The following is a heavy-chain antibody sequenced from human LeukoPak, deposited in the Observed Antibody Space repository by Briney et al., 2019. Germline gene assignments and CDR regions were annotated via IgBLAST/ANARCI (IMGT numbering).Heavy chain of an antibody. CDR3: ANFPFGERDY. D-gene: IGHD3-10*01. J-gene: IGHJ4*02. CDR1: GFTFSSYG. CDR2: ISCDGSNK. Sequence: GGSLRLSCAASGFTFSSYGMHWVRQAPGKGLEWVAVISCDGSNKYYADSVKGRFTISRDNSKNTLYLQMNSLRAEDTAVYYCANFPFGERDYWGQGTLVTVSS. V-gene: IGHV3-30*18.